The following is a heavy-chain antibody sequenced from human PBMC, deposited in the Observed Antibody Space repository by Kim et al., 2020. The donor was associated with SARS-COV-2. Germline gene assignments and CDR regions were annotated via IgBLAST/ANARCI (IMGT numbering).Heavy chain of an antibody. V-gene: IGHV1-24*01. CDR2: FDPEDGET. CDR1: GYTLTELS. CDR3: ATGNQWLAPLGY. Sequence: ASVKVSCKVSGYTLTELSMHWVRQAPGKGLEWMGGFDPEDGETIYAQKFQGRVTMTEDTSTDTAYMELSSLRSEDTAVYYCATGNQWLAPLGYWGQGTLVTVSS. D-gene: IGHD6-19*01. J-gene: IGHJ4*02.